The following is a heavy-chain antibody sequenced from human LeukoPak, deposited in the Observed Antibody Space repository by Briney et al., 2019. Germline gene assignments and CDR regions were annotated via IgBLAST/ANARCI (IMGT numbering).Heavy chain of an antibody. V-gene: IGHV3-7*01. CDR1: GFTFSSYW. J-gene: IGHJ4*02. CDR3: ARDKPRGSYYGSIFDS. Sequence: GGSLRLSCEASGFTFSSYWMSWVRQAPGKGLEWVANIRDDGGEIYYVDSVKGRLTISRDNAKSSLFRQMNSLRAEDAAVYYCARDKPRGSYYGSIFDSWGQGTLVTVSS. D-gene: IGHD1-26*01. CDR2: IRDDGGEI.